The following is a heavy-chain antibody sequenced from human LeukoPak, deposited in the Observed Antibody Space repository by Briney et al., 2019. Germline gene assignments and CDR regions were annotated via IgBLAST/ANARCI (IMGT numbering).Heavy chain of an antibody. Sequence: AXVKVSCKASGYTFTSYGISWVRQAPGQGVEWMGWISAYNGNTNYPQNLQPRFTITTATSTSTAYMELRSLRSDDTAVYYCARDLRITMLRKMNWFDPWGQGTLVTVSS. CDR1: GYTFTSYG. CDR3: ARDLRITMLRKMNWFDP. V-gene: IGHV1-18*01. D-gene: IGHD3-10*01. CDR2: ISAYNGNT. J-gene: IGHJ5*02.